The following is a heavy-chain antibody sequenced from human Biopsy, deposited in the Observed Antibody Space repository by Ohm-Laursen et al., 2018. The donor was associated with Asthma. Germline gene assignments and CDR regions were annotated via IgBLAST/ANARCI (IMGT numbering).Heavy chain of an antibody. CDR3: ARGDSSNWSHYYFDY. D-gene: IGHD3-22*01. Sequence: SLRLSCAASGFTFSNYAMSWVRQAPGKGLEWVSSITGSGGFTYYADSVKGRSTISRDYSKNTLYLQMHSLRAEDTAVYYCARGDSSNWSHYYFDYWGQGTLVTVSS. V-gene: IGHV3-23*01. J-gene: IGHJ4*02. CDR2: ITGSGGFT. CDR1: GFTFSNYA.